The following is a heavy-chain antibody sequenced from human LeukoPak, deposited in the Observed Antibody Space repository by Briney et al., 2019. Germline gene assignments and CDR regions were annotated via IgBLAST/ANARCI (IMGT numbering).Heavy chain of an antibody. CDR1: GFTFSNAW. J-gene: IGHJ4*02. D-gene: IGHD6-13*01. CDR3: TTAGGYSSSWYEDDY. Sequence: GGSLRLSCAASGFTFSNAWMSWVRQAPGKGLEWVGRIKSKTDGGTTDYAAPVKGRFTISGDDSKNTLYLQMNSLKTEDTAVYYCTTAGGYSSSWYEDDYWGQGTLVTVSS. V-gene: IGHV3-15*01. CDR2: IKSKTDGGTT.